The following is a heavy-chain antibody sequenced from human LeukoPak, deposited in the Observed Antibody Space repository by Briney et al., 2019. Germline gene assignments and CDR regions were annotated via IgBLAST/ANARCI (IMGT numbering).Heavy chain of an antibody. V-gene: IGHV4-34*01. D-gene: IGHD4-11*01. CDR2: ITYSGST. CDR3: ARDYTS. CDR1: GGSFSGYY. J-gene: IGHJ3*01. Sequence: SGTLSLTCAVYGGSFSGYYWSWIRQPPGKGLEWIGEITYSGSTNYNSSLKSRVTISVDTSKNQFSLKLNSVTAADTAVYYCARDYTSWGQGTMVTVSS.